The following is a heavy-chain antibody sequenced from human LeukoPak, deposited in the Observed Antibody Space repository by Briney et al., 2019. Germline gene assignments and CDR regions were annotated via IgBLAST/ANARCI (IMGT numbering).Heavy chain of an antibody. Sequence: GGSLRLSCAASGFTFSGSAMHWVRQASGKGLEWVGRIRSKANSYATAYAASVEGRFTISRDDSKNKAYLQMNSLKTEDTAVYYCTRNSVRAFDIWGQGTMVTVSS. J-gene: IGHJ3*02. V-gene: IGHV3-73*01. CDR3: TRNSVRAFDI. D-gene: IGHD4-23*01. CDR2: IRSKANSYAT. CDR1: GFTFSGSA.